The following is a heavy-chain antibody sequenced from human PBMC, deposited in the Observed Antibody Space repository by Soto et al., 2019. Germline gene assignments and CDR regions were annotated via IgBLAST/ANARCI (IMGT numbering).Heavy chain of an antibody. Sequence: EVQLVESGGDLVQPGGSLRLSCAASGFTFSSYWMAWVRQAPGKGLEWVANVKEDGSEKNYEDSVKGRFTISRDNAKNSLFLQMNSLRAEDKAVYYCRRGHDSGGDYWGKGTLVTVSS. V-gene: IGHV3-7*01. J-gene: IGHJ4*02. D-gene: IGHD5-12*01. CDR3: RRGHDSGGDY. CDR2: VKEDGSEK. CDR1: GFTFSSYW.